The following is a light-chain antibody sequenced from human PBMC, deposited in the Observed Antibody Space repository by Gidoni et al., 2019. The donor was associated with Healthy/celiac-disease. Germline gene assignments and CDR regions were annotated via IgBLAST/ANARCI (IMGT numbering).Light chain of an antibody. CDR1: QDISNY. CDR3: QRYDFLPT. CDR2: DAS. V-gene: IGKV1-33*01. J-gene: IGKJ3*01. Sequence: EIEKTQSPSSLSASGGDRVTITCQASQDISNYLNWYQQKPGKAPKLLIYDASNLDTGVPSRFRGSGSGTYFTFTIRSLQPEDIATYYCQRYDFLPTFGPGTKVDIK.